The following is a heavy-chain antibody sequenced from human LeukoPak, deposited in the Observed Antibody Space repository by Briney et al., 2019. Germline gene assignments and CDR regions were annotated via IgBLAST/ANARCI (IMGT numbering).Heavy chain of an antibody. CDR3: ARASLGSSWPSFDY. J-gene: IGHJ4*02. CDR2: TYYRSKWYN. CDR1: GDSVSSNSAT. D-gene: IGHD6-13*01. Sequence: SQTLSLTCAISGDSVSSNSATWYWIRQSPSRGLEWLGRTYYRSKWYNDYAVSVKSRITINPDTSKNQFSLQLNSVTPEDTAVYYCARASLGSSWPSFDYWGQGTLVTVSS. V-gene: IGHV6-1*01.